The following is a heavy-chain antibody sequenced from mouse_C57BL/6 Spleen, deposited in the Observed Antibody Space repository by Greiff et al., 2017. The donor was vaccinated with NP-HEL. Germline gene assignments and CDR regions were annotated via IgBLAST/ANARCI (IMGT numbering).Heavy chain of an antibody. V-gene: IGHV1-59*01. Sequence: QVQLQQPGAELVRPGTSVKLSCKASGYTFTSYWMHWVKQRPGQGLEWIGVIDPSDSYTNYNQKFKGKATLTVDTSSSTAYMQLSSLTSEDSAVYYCARNGGHWFYYWGQGTTLTVSS. CDR1: GYTFTSYW. J-gene: IGHJ2*01. D-gene: IGHD1-1*02. CDR2: IDPSDSYT. CDR3: ARNGGHWFYY.